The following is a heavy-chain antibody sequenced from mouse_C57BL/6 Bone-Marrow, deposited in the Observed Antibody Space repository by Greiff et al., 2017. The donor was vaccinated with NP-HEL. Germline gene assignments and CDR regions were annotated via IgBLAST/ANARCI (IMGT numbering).Heavy chain of an antibody. CDR3: ARGVYYYGSRGYCDV. J-gene: IGHJ1*03. CDR1: GFSFTSYA. Sequence: VKLMESGPGLVAPSQSLSITCTVSGFSFTSYAISWVRQPPGKGLEWLGVIWTGGGTNYNSALKSRLSISKDNSKSQVFLKMNSLQTDDTARYYCARGVYYYGSRGYCDVWGTGTTVTVSS. V-gene: IGHV2-9-1*01. D-gene: IGHD1-1*01. CDR2: IWTGGGT.